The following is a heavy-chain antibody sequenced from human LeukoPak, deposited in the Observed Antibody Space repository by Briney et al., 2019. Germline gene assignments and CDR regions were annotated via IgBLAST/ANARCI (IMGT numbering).Heavy chain of an antibody. CDR2: IYHSGST. CDR1: GGSFSSSNW. D-gene: IGHD2-2*01. J-gene: IGHJ4*02. V-gene: IGHV4-4*02. CDR3: ARDSDSTSYLTN. Sequence: SETLSLTCAVSGGSFSSSNWWSWLRPPPGKGLEWIGEIYHSGSTNYAPSLKSRVTISVDKSKNLFSQKLSSVTAADTALYYGARDSDSTSYLTNWGQGNLVTVSS.